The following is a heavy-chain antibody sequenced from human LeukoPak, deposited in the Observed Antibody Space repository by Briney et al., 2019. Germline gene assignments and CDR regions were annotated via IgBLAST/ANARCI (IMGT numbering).Heavy chain of an antibody. CDR1: GFTFSSYA. J-gene: IGHJ4*02. V-gene: IGHV3-30-3*01. D-gene: IGHD3-22*01. CDR2: ISYDGSNK. CDR3: ARGPYYYDSSGYLDY. Sequence: GGSLRLSCAASGFTFSSYAMHWVRQAPGRGLEWVAVISYDGSNKYYADSVKGRFTISRDNSKNTLYLQMNSLRAEDTAVYYCARGPYYYDSSGYLDYWGQGTLVTVSS.